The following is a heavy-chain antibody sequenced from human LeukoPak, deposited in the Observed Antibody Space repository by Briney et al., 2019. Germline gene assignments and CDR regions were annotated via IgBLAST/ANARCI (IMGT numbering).Heavy chain of an antibody. CDR3: ASGTVTNFDY. D-gene: IGHD4-17*01. V-gene: IGHV4-4*07. Sequence: PSETLSLTCTVSGASISSYYWSWIRQPAGKGLEWIGRIYITGSTNYNPSLKSRVTISVDTSKNQFSLKLSSVTAADTAVYYCASGTVTNFDYWAQGTLVTVSS. CDR2: IYITGST. J-gene: IGHJ4*02. CDR1: GASISSYY.